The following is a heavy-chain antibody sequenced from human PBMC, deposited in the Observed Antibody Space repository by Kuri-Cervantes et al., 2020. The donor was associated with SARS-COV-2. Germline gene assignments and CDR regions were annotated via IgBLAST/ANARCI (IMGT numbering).Heavy chain of an antibody. V-gene: IGHV3-21*01. D-gene: IGHD2-21*01. CDR3: ARVAGEGPIYYYYMDV. CDR1: GFTFSSYG. CDR2: ITGSGSYS. J-gene: IGHJ6*03. Sequence: ESLKIPCATSGFTFSSYGMHWVRQAPGKALEWVSFITGSGSYSYYADSLKGRMSISKDDSKNSLYLQINSLRGEDTAVYFCARVAGEGPIYYYYMDVWGKGTTVTVSS.